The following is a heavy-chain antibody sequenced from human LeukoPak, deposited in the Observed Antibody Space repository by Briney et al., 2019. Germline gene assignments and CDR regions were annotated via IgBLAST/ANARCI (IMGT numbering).Heavy chain of an antibody. Sequence: KPSETLSLTCTVSGGSISSADYYWSWIRQHPGKGLEWIGYIYYSGTTYYNPSLKSRLSISVDTSKSQFSLRLSSVTAADTAVYYYATGHGYNYNYWGQGTLVTVSS. V-gene: IGHV4-31*03. CDR2: IYYSGTT. D-gene: IGHD5-24*01. J-gene: IGHJ4*02. CDR3: ATGHGYNYNY. CDR1: GGSISSADYY.